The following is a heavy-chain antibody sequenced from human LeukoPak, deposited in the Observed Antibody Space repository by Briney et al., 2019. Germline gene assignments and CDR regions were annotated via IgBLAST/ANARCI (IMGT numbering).Heavy chain of an antibody. CDR3: ARHRVRAGRYFDWLLPFDY. D-gene: IGHD3-9*01. J-gene: IGHJ4*02. CDR1: GSSISSSSYY. V-gene: IGHV4-39*01. CDR2: IYYSGST. Sequence: SETLSLTCTVSGSSISSSSYYWGWIRQPPGKGLEWIGSIYYSGSTYYNPSLKSRVTISVDTSKNQFSLKLSSVTAADTAVYYCARHRVRAGRYFDWLLPFDYWGQGTLVTVSS.